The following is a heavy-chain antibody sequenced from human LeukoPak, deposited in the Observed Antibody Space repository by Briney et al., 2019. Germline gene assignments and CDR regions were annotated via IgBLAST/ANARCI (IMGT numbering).Heavy chain of an antibody. V-gene: IGHV5-51*01. CDR3: ARRGYCSGGSCYFGDHDAFDI. Sequence: KVSCKASGYSFTSYWIGWVRQMPGKGLEWMGIIYPGDSDTRYSPSFQGQVTISADKSISTAYLQWSSLKASDTAMYYCARRGYCSGGSCYFGDHDAFDIWGQGTMVTVSS. D-gene: IGHD2-15*01. J-gene: IGHJ3*02. CDR1: GYSFTSYW. CDR2: IYPGDSDT.